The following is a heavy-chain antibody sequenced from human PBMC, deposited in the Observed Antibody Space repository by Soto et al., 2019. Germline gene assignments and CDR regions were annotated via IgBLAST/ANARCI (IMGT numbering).Heavy chain of an antibody. Sequence: EVQLVESGGGLAQPGRSLRLSCAASGFTFDDYAMHWVRQAPGKGLEWVSGISWNSGSIGYADSVKGRFTISRDNAKNSLYLQMNSLRAEDTALYYCAKDGCSGGSCYSFQHWGQGTLVTVSS. J-gene: IGHJ1*01. CDR2: ISWNSGSI. CDR1: GFTFDDYA. V-gene: IGHV3-9*01. D-gene: IGHD2-15*01. CDR3: AKDGCSGGSCYSFQH.